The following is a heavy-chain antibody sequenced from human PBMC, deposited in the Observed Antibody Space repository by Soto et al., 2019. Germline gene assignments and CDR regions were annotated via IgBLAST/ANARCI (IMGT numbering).Heavy chain of an antibody. J-gene: IGHJ5*02. D-gene: IGHD4-4*01. CDR3: AREDYSNTFDP. V-gene: IGHV4-59*01. Sequence: SETLSLTCSVSADSLAAYYWNWIRQTPGKGLEWVGYVHVFGTTRYKPSLKSRVTISMDTSKNQLSLRLTSVTAADTAVYFCAREDYSNTFDPWGQGTLVTVSS. CDR1: ADSLAAYY. CDR2: VHVFGTT.